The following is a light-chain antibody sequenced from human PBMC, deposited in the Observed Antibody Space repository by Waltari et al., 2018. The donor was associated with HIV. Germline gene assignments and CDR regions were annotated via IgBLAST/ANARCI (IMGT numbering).Light chain of an antibody. CDR1: SSNIGSNY. Sequence: QSVLTQPPSASGTPGQRVTIPCSGTSSNIGSNYVYWYQQLPGTAPKLLIYRTNQRPSGVPDRFSGSKSGTSASLAISGLRSEDEADYYCAAWDDSLSGSWVFGGGTKLTVL. V-gene: IGLV1-47*01. CDR2: RTN. CDR3: AAWDDSLSGSWV. J-gene: IGLJ3*02.